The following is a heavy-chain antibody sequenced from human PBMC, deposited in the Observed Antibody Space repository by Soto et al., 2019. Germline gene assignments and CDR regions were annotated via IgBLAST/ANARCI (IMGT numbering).Heavy chain of an antibody. CDR3: AILSN. J-gene: IGHJ4*02. CDR2: IYSDGTT. Sequence: LRLSCAASGFTVSSNYMNWVRQAPGKGLEWLSIIYSDGTTSYADSVKGRFTISRDNFKNTLYLQMNNLRAEDTAVYYCAILSNWGQGTLVTVSS. D-gene: IGHD6-6*01. V-gene: IGHV3-53*01. CDR1: GFTVSSNY.